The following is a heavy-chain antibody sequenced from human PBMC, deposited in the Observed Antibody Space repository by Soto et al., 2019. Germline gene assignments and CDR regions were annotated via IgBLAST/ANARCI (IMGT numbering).Heavy chain of an antibody. CDR3: ARAPPGDTAMVYDH. CDR1: GGSISSGNYY. V-gene: IGHV4-31*03. CDR2: IFYSGST. D-gene: IGHD5-18*01. J-gene: IGHJ4*02. Sequence: QVQLQESGPRLVKPSQTLSLTCTVSGGSISSGNYYWTWIRQHPGKGLEWLGYIFYSGSTHYNPSLKSRGFISLDTSKNQFSRNLTSVTAADTAVYYCARAPPGDTAMVYDHWGQGTLVTVSS.